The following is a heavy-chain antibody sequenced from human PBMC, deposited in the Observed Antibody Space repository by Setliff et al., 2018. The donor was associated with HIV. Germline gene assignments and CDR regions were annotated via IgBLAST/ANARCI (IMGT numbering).Heavy chain of an antibody. J-gene: IGHJ4*01. Sequence: SETLSLTCAVSYGSVSRSSYYWGWIRQPPGKGLEWIGTIDYSGSTDYNPSLKSRVTMSVDTSKNQFSLRLSSVTAADTAVYYCARQPGIAVAGPFDYWGQEPWSPSPQ. CDR3: ARQPGIAVAGPFDY. D-gene: IGHD6-19*01. CDR2: IDYSGST. CDR1: YGSVSRSSYY. V-gene: IGHV4-39*01.